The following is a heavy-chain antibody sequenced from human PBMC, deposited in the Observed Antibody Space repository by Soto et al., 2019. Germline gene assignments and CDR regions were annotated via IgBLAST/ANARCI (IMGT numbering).Heavy chain of an antibody. D-gene: IGHD2-15*01. Sequence: QVQLVQSGAEVKKPGASVKVSCKASGYTFTSYYIHWVRQAPGQGLEWMGIVNPRGGSTSYAQKFQGRVPMTRDTSTSTVYMELTSLRSEDPAVYYCARVVGFCSGGSCSTFDLWGQGTLVTVSS. CDR3: ARVVGFCSGGSCSTFDL. CDR2: VNPRGGST. CDR1: GYTFTSYY. J-gene: IGHJ4*02. V-gene: IGHV1-46*03.